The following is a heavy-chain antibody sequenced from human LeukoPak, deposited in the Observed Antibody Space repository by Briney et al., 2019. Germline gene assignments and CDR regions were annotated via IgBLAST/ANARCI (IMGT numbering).Heavy chain of an antibody. J-gene: IGHJ4*02. D-gene: IGHD3-22*01. V-gene: IGHV4-34*01. CDR2: IYHNGNT. CDR1: GGSFSGYY. CDR3: ARQPLYDTSGYGQFDY. Sequence: KPSETLSLTCAVYGGSFSGYYWSWIRQPPGKGLEWIGEIYHNGNTNYNPSLKSRVTISVDTYKNQFSLRLSSVTAADTALYYCARQPLYDTSGYGQFDYWGQGTLVTVSP.